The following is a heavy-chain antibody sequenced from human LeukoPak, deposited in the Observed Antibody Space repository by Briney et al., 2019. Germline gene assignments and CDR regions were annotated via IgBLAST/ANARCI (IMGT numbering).Heavy chain of an antibody. CDR3: AGAISPNIGANDTGRHAFDT. D-gene: IGHD5-12*01. CDR2: IYYSGST. J-gene: IGHJ3*02. CDR1: GGSISSGDYY. Sequence: SETLSLTCTVSGGSISSGDYYWSWIRQPPGKGLEWIGYIYYSGSTYYNPSLKSRVTISVDTSKNQFSLKLSSVTAADTAVYYCAGAISPNIGANDTGRHAFDTWGQGTMVTVSS. V-gene: IGHV4-30-4*08.